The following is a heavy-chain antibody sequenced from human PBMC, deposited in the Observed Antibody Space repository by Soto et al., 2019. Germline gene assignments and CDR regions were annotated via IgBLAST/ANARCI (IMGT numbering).Heavy chain of an antibody. V-gene: IGHV4-4*02. CDR2: IYHSEST. CDR1: GDSVTSSNW. J-gene: IGHJ4*02. D-gene: IGHD4-17*01. CDR3: ARYDFGIFDY. Sequence: PSETLSLTCAVSGDSVTSSNWWSFVRQPPGKGLEWIGEIYHSESTNYNPSLKSRVTMSIDKSKNQFSLKLTSVTAADTAVYFCARYDFGIFDYWGQGTLVTVSS.